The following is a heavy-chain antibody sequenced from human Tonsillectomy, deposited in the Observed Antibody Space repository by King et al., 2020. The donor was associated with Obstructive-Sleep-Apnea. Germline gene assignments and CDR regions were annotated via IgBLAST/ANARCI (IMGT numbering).Heavy chain of an antibody. Sequence: LQLQESGPGLVKSSETLSLTCTVSGGSISSSRYYWGWIRQPPGKGLEWIGNIYYSGSTYYNPSLKSRVTISVDTSKNQFSLKLSSVTAADTAVYYCARGRDILTEDAFDIWGQGTMVTVSS. D-gene: IGHD3-9*01. CDR1: GGSISSSRYY. CDR3: ARGRDILTEDAFDI. V-gene: IGHV4-39*07. CDR2: IYYSGST. J-gene: IGHJ3*02.